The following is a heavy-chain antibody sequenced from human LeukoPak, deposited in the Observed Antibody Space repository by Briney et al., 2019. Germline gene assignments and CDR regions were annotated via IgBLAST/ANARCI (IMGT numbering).Heavy chain of an antibody. CDR2: IYHSGST. CDR1: GGSISSGDYS. CDR3: ARNLATRGYGMDV. V-gene: IGHV4-30-2*01. J-gene: IGHJ6*02. Sequence: SQTLSLTCAVSGGSISSGDYSWSWIRQPPGKGLEWIGYIYHSGSTYYNPSLKSRVTISVDRSKNQFSLKLSSVTAADTAVYYCARNLATRGYGMDVWGQGTTVTVSS. D-gene: IGHD5-12*01.